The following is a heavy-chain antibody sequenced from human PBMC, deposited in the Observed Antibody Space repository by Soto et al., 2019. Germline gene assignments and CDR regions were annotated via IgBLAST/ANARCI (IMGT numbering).Heavy chain of an antibody. D-gene: IGHD5-12*01. CDR1: GDSISSYF. CDR2: IYYSGST. J-gene: IGHJ6*01. CDR3: ARDRFGYGVMDV. V-gene: IGHV4-59*01. Sequence: QVQLQESGPGLVKPSETLSLTCTVSGDSISSYFWSWIRQSPGKGLEWIGYIYYSGSTNYNPSLRSRVTISLDTSKHQCALKLSSVTAADTAVYYCARDRFGYGVMDVWGQGTTVPVSS.